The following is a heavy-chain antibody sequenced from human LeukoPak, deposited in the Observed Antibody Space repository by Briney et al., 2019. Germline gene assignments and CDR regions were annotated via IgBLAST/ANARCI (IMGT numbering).Heavy chain of an antibody. D-gene: IGHD3-22*01. CDR1: GFSLSTSGMC. Sequence: SGPALVKPTQTLTLTCTFSGFSLSTSGMCVSWIRQPPGKALEWLAHIDWDDDKYYSTSLKTRLTISKDTSKNQVVLTMTNMDPVDTATYYCARIRSSYYYDRMLYFDYWGQGTLVTVSS. J-gene: IGHJ4*02. CDR2: IDWDDDK. V-gene: IGHV2-70*01. CDR3: ARIRSSYYYDRMLYFDY.